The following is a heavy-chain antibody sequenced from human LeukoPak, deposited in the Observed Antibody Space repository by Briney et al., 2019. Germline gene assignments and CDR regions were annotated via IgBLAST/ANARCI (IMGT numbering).Heavy chain of an antibody. CDR1: GGSISSYY. CDR2: INYSGST. D-gene: IGHD6-13*01. CDR3: ARGSVRAAAGTNYYYGMDV. V-gene: IGHV4-59*12. J-gene: IGHJ6*02. Sequence: SETLSLTCTVSGGSISSYYWSWIRQPPGKGLEWIGYINYSGSTNYNPSLKSRFTISVDTSKNQFSLKLSSVTAADTAVYYCARGSVRAAAGTNYYYGMDVWGQGTTVTVSS.